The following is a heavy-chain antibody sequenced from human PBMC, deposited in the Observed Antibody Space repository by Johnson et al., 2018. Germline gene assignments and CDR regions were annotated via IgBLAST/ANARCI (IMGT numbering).Heavy chain of an antibody. CDR2: ISSSGIYI. D-gene: IGHD6-13*01. CDR1: GFTFSSYS. J-gene: IGHJ3*02. V-gene: IGHV3-21*01. CDR3: ARDVEPPIAARSPAFDI. Sequence: VQLVESGGGLVQPGGSLKLSCAASGFTFSSYSMNWVRQAPGKGLEWVSSISSSGIYIYYADSVKGRFTISRDNAKNSLYLQMNSLRAEDTAVVSCARDVEPPIAARSPAFDIWGQWTMVTVSS.